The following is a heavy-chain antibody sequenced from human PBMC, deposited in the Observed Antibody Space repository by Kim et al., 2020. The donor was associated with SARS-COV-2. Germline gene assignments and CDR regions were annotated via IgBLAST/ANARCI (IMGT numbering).Heavy chain of an antibody. D-gene: IGHD1-26*01. CDR1: GLTVSSNY. V-gene: IGHV3-53*01. J-gene: IGHJ3*01. CDR2: IYGGSGGST. CDR3: ARISGTYHNAFDV. Sequence: GGSLRLSCAASGLTVSSNYMSWVRQAPGKGLEWVSVIYGGSGGSTYYADSVKGRFTISRDHSKNTLYFQMNNLRDDDSAVYFCARISGTYHNAFDVWGQGTMVTVSS.